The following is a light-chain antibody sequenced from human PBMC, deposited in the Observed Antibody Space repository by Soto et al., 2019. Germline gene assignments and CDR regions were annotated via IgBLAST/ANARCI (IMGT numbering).Light chain of an antibody. CDR2: KAS. J-gene: IGKJ1*01. CDR1: QSISSW. CDR3: QQFSSFPQT. V-gene: IGKV1-5*03. Sequence: DIQMTQSPSTLSASVGDRVTITCRASQSISSWLAWYQQKPGKAPKLLIYKASSLESGVPSRFSGSGSGTEFTLTISSLQPDDFATYYCQQFSSFPQTFGQGTTVEI.